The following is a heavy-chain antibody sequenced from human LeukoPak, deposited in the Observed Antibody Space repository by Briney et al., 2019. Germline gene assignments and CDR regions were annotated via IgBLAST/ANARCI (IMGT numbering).Heavy chain of an antibody. V-gene: IGHV1-46*01. Sequence: GPSVKASCRASGYTFTTYYMHWVRQAPGQGLEWMGIINPTGGSTSYAQKFQGRVTMTRDTSTSTVYMELSSLRSEDTAVNYCARSGPGGYSCYCGQGTLVTVSS. D-gene: IGHD5-18*01. J-gene: IGHJ4*01. CDR3: ARSGPGGYSCY. CDR1: GYTFTTYY. CDR2: INPTGGST.